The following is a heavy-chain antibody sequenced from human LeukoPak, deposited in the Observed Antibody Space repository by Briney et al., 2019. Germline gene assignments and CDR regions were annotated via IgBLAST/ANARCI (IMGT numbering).Heavy chain of an antibody. CDR3: ARVSRYSSSSGD. D-gene: IGHD6-6*01. V-gene: IGHV4-34*01. CDR2: INHSGST. CDR1: GGSFSGYY. J-gene: IGHJ4*02. Sequence: SETLSLTCAVYGGSFSGYYWSWIRQPPGKGLEWIGEINHSGSTNYNPSLKSRVTISVDTSKNQFSLKLSFVTAADTAVYYCARVSRYSSSSGDWGQGTLVTVSS.